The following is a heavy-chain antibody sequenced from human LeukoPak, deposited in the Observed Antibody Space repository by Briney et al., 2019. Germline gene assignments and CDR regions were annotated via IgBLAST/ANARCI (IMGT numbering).Heavy chain of an antibody. V-gene: IGHV1-8*01. CDR3: ARGFAAHDTSDYAFSYY. CDR1: GYTFTNYD. Sequence: ASVKVSCKASGYTFTNYDLTWVRQATGQGLEWMGWMNPNSGDTGYAQKFQGRLTMTRDTSISTAYMELSSLRSEDTAVYYCARGFAAHDTSDYAFSYYWGQGTLVTVSS. D-gene: IGHD3-22*01. J-gene: IGHJ4*02. CDR2: MNPNSGDT.